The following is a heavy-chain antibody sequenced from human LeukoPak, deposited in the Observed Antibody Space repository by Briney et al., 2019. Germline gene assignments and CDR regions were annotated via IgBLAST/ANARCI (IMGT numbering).Heavy chain of an antibody. V-gene: IGHV4-34*01. J-gene: IGHJ3*02. CDR2: INHSGST. CDR1: GGSFSGYY. Sequence: SETLSLTCAVYGGSFSGYYWSWIRQPPGKGLEWIGEINHSGSTNYNPSLKSRVTISVDTSKNQFSLKLSSVTAADTAVYYCARDRLRTIFGVVIIGRAFDIWGQGTMVTVSS. D-gene: IGHD3-3*01. CDR3: ARDRLRTIFGVVIIGRAFDI.